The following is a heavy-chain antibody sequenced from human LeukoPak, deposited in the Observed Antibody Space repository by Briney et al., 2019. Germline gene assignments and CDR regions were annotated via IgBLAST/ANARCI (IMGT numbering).Heavy chain of an antibody. CDR3: ARGVYIAAAQYGY. Sequence: SETLSLTCTVSGGYISSYYWSWIRQPPGKGLEWIGYIYYSGTTNYNPSLKSRVTISVDTSKNQFSLKLSSVTAADTAVYYCARGVYIAAAQYGYWGQGTLVTVSS. CDR1: GGYISSYY. J-gene: IGHJ4*02. V-gene: IGHV4-59*01. CDR2: IYYSGTT. D-gene: IGHD6-13*01.